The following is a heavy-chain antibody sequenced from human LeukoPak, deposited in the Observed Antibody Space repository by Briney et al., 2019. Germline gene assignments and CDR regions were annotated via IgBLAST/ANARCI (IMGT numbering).Heavy chain of an antibody. V-gene: IGHV4-61*08. J-gene: IGHJ6*02. D-gene: IGHD4-11*01. Sequence: PSETLSLTCTVSGDSISSGDYYWTWIRQPPGKGLEWIGSISYSGSTNYNPSLKSRVTISVDTSKNQFSLELSSVTAADTAVYYCARRSDYTTGRYGMDVWGQGATVTVSS. CDR2: ISYSGST. CDR1: GDSISSGDYY. CDR3: ARRSDYTTGRYGMDV.